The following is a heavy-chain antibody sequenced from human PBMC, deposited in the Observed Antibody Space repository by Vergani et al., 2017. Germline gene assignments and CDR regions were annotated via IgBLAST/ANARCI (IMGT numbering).Heavy chain of an antibody. J-gene: IGHJ4*02. CDR1: GGTFSSYT. CDR3: ASGPFNSIAVAGSGFDY. D-gene: IGHD6-19*01. CDR2: IIPILGIA. Sequence: QVQLVQSGAEVKKPGSSVKVSCKASGGTFSSYTISWVRQAPGQGLEWMGRIIPILGIANYAQKFQGRVTITAEKSTSTAYMELSSLRSEDTAVYYCASGPFNSIAVAGSGFDYWGQGTLVTVSS. V-gene: IGHV1-69*02.